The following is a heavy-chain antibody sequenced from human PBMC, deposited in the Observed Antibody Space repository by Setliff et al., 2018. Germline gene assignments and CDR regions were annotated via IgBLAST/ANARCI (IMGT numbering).Heavy chain of an antibody. J-gene: IGHJ6*03. CDR3: MSTPSGTYSTYYYYYNMDV. D-gene: IGHD3-10*01. CDR1: GFTFSNAW. Sequence: GGSLRLSCAASGFTFSNAWMSWVRQAPGKGLEWVGQIKRKTDGETTDYAAPVKGRFIISRDDSKLTLYLQMNSLKNEDTALYYCMSTPSGTYSTYYYYYNMDVWGKGTQVTVSS. V-gene: IGHV3-15*01. CDR2: IKRKTDGETT.